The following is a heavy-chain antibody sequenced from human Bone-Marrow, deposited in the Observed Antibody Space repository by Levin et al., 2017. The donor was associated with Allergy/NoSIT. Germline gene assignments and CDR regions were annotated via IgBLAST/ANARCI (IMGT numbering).Heavy chain of an antibody. CDR2: VYYSGST. Sequence: AGGSLRLSCSVSGGSVSSGSSYWTWIRQPPGKGLEWIGYVYYSGSTSYNPSLKSRVTISLDTSKKQFSLEVTSVTAADTAVYYCARVLGGYGASWYTDFWGRGTLVIVSS. V-gene: IGHV4-61*01. D-gene: IGHD6-13*01. CDR3: ARVLGGYGASWYTDF. CDR1: GGSVSSGSSY. J-gene: IGHJ4*02.